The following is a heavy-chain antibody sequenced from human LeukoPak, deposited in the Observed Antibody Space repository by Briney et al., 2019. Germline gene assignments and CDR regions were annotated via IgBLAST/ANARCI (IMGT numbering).Heavy chain of an antibody. D-gene: IGHD3-10*01. V-gene: IGHV4-4*07. Sequence: PSETLSLTCTVSGGSISSYYWSWIRQPAGKGLEWIGRIYTSGSTNYNPSLKSRVTMSVGTSKNQFSLKLSSVTAADTAVYYCARDWVRRSSRGTTHWFDPWGQGTLVTVSS. J-gene: IGHJ5*02. CDR1: GGSISSYY. CDR2: IYTSGST. CDR3: ARDWVRRSSRGTTHWFDP.